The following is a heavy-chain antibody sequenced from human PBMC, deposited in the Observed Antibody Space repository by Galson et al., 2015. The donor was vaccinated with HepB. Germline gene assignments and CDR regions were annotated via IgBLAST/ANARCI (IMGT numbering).Heavy chain of an antibody. CDR1: GGSLTSYA. V-gene: IGHV1-69*13. CDR3: ARRGWPSMRGGFDI. CDR2: IIPIFGTA. D-gene: IGHD2-2*01. Sequence: SVKVSCKASGGSLTSYAISWVRQAPGQGLEWMGGIIPIFGTANYAQKLQGRVTITADEFTSTAYVELSSLRSEDTAVYYCARRGWPSMRGGFDIWGQGTMVTVSS. J-gene: IGHJ3*02.